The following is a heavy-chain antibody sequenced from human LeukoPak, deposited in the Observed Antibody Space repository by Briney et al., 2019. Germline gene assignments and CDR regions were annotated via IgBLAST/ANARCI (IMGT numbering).Heavy chain of an antibody. CDR3: AKDFDH. J-gene: IGHJ4*02. Sequence: GGSLRLSCAASGFTFSSYGMHWVRQAPGKGLEWVAVISYDGSNKYYADSVKGRFTISRDNSKNTLYLQMNSLRAEDTAVYYCAKDFDHWGQGTLVTVSS. CDR1: GFTFSSYG. V-gene: IGHV3-30*18. CDR2: ISYDGSNK.